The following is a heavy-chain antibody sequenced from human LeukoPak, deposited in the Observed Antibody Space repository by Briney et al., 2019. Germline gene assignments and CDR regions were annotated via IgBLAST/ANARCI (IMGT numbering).Heavy chain of an antibody. J-gene: IGHJ4*02. CDR2: IYSVGTT. Sequence: GGSLRLSCAASGFTVSANYMTWVRQAPGKGLEWVSVIYSVGTTYYADSVKGRFTISRDNSKNTLYLQMNSLRAEDTAVYYCAKDKQYYYDSSGFDYWGQGTLVTVSS. V-gene: IGHV3-66*01. CDR1: GFTVSANY. CDR3: AKDKQYYYDSSGFDY. D-gene: IGHD3-22*01.